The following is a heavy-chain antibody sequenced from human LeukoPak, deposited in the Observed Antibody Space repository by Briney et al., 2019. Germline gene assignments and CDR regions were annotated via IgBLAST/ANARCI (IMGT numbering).Heavy chain of an antibody. CDR3: ARESVYSGRYYAFDI. D-gene: IGHD1-26*01. Sequence: SESLSLTSTVSGGSISTYYRSWIRQPPGKVLEWIGYIYYSGSTNYNPSLKSRVTISVDMSKNQFSLKLSSVTAADTAVYYCARESVYSGRYYAFDIWGQGTMVTVSS. J-gene: IGHJ3*02. CDR2: IYYSGST. CDR1: GGSISTYY. V-gene: IGHV4-59*01.